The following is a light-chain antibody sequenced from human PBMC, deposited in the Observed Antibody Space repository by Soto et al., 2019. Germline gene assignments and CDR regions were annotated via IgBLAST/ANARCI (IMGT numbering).Light chain of an antibody. CDR2: AAS. CDR1: QGVSNW. CDR3: QQANSFPYP. J-gene: IGKJ2*01. Sequence: DIQMTQSPSSVSASVGDRVTIACRASQGVSNWLAWYQQKPGKAPKLLIYAASTLRSGVPSRFRGSGSGTDFSFTISSLQPEDFATYYCQQANSFPYPVGQGTKVDIK. V-gene: IGKV1-12*01.